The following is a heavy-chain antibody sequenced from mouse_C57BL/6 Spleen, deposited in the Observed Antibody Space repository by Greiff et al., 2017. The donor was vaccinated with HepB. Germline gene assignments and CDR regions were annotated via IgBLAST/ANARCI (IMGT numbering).Heavy chain of an antibody. V-gene: IGHV1-62-2*01. CDR3: ARHEEGYYYGSSYAMDY. CDR1: GYTFTEYT. CDR2: FYPGSGSI. D-gene: IGHD1-1*01. Sequence: QVQLKQSGAELVKPGASVKLSCKASGYTFTEYTIHWVKQRSGQGLEWIGWFYPGSGSIKYNEKFKDKATLTADKSSSTVYMELSRLTSEDSAVYVCARHEEGYYYGSSYAMDYWGQGTSVTVSS. J-gene: IGHJ4*01.